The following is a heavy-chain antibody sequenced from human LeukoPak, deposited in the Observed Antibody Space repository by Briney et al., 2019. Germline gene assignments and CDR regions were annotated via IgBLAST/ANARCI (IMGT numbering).Heavy chain of an antibody. CDR2: IKQDGSQK. CDR3: ARRVTLVRGVIIITYYMDV. CDR1: GFTFSTYW. Sequence: GGSLRLSCAASGFTFSTYWMSWVRQAPGKGLEWVANIKQDGSQKYYVDSVKGRFTISRDNAKNSLYLQMNSLRAEDTAVYYCARRVTLVRGVIIITYYMDVWGKGTTVTVSS. V-gene: IGHV3-7*01. J-gene: IGHJ6*03. D-gene: IGHD3-10*01.